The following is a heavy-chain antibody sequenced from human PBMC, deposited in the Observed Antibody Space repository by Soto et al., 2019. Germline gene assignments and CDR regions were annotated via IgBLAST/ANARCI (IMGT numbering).Heavy chain of an antibody. Sequence: PSETLSLTCAVYGGSFSGYYWSWIRQPPGKGLEWNGEINHSGSTNYNPSLKSRVTISVDTSKNQFSLKLSSVTAADTAVYYCARKQYSYGTTSFDYWGQGTLVTVSS. D-gene: IGHD5-18*01. V-gene: IGHV4-34*01. CDR3: ARKQYSYGTTSFDY. CDR1: GGSFSGYY. CDR2: INHSGST. J-gene: IGHJ4*02.